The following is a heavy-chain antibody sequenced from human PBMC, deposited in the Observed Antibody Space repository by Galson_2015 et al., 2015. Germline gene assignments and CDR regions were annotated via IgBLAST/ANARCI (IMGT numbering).Heavy chain of an antibody. CDR2: IDYGGNT. CDR1: GGSIRSYH. V-gene: IGHV4-59*12. D-gene: IGHD4-17*01. J-gene: IGHJ6*02. CDR3: AKDWPYGDYRLFQAMDV. Sequence: SETLSLTCAVSGGSIRSYHWSWIRQPPGKGLEWIGYIDYGGNTNYSPSFKSRVNMSVDTSKNQFSLKLGSLTAADTAVYYCAKDWPYGDYRLFQAMDVWGQGTTVTVSS.